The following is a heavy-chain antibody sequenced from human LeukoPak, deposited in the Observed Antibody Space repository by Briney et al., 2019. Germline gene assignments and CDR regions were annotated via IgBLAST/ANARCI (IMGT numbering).Heavy chain of an antibody. CDR2: ISHDGNVK. J-gene: IGHJ4*02. CDR3: AKDKATDYALDY. D-gene: IGHD4-17*01. V-gene: IGHV3-30*18. CDR1: GFTFSSNA. Sequence: GGSLRLSCGASGFTFSSNAIHWVRQAPGKGLEWVAFISHDGNVKYYVDSVKGRFTISRDNSKNTLYLQMNSLRAEDTAVYYCAKDKATDYALDYWGQGTLVTVSS.